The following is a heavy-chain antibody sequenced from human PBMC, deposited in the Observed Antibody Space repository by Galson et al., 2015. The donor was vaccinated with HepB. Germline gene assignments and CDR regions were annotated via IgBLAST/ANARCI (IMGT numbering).Heavy chain of an antibody. CDR3: ARIKDYNYYYYGMDV. V-gene: IGHV3-48*02. D-gene: IGHD4-11*01. Sequence: SLRLSCAASGFTFSSYSMNWVRQAPGKGLEWVSYISSSSSTIYYADSVKGRFTISRDNAKNSLYLQMNSLRDEDTAVYYCARIKDYNYYYYGMDVWGQGTTVTVSS. CDR1: GFTFSSYS. J-gene: IGHJ6*02. CDR2: ISSSSSTI.